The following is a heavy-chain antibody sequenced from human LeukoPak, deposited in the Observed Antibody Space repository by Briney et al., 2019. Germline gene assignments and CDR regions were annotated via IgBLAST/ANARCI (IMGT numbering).Heavy chain of an antibody. V-gene: IGHV3-30*18. D-gene: IGHD2-2*01. CDR1: GFTFSAYG. CDR3: AKAVVVVPAAPADAFDI. J-gene: IGHJ3*02. CDR2: ISFDGNNK. Sequence: PGRSLRLSRSASGFTFSAYGMHWVRQAPGKGLEWLTVISFDGNNKYYVDSVKGRFTISRDNYKNTLYLQMNSLRAEDTAVYYCAKAVVVVPAAPADAFDIWGQGTMVTVSS.